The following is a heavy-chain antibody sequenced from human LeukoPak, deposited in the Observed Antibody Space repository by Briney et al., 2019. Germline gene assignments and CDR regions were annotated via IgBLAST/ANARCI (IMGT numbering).Heavy chain of an antibody. CDR1: GYSFTSNW. D-gene: IGHD2-2*01. CDR2: IYPGDSDT. CDR3: ARRYCSSSSCYAYFDY. V-gene: IGHV5-51*01. J-gene: IGHJ4*02. Sequence: GESLQISCKGSGYSFTSNWIGWVRQMPGKGLEWMGIIYPGDSDTRYSPSLEGQVTISADKSISTAYLQWSSLKASDTAMYYCARRYCSSSSCYAYFDYWGQGTLVTVSS.